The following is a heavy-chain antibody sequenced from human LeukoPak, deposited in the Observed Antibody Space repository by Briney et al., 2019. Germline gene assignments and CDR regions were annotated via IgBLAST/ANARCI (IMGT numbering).Heavy chain of an antibody. J-gene: IGHJ4*02. CDR3: ARMGGLRYFDY. V-gene: IGHV3-30-3*01. Sequence: GGSLRLSCAASGFTFSSYAMHWVRQAPGKGLEWVAVISYDGSNKYYADSVKGRFTISRDNSKNTLYLQMNSLRAEDTAVYYCARMGGLRYFDYWGQGTLVTVSS. D-gene: IGHD3-9*01. CDR2: ISYDGSNK. CDR1: GFTFSSYA.